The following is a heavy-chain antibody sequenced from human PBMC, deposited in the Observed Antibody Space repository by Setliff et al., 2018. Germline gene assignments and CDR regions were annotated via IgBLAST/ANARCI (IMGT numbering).Heavy chain of an antibody. Sequence: ASVKVSCKASGYTFTSYDINWVRQATGQGLEWMGWMNTNTGNPTYAQGFTGRFVFSLDTSVSTAYLQISSLKTEDTAVYYCARDNRGYAWDYYYYMDVWGKGTTVTVSS. J-gene: IGHJ6*03. CDR1: GYTFTSYD. V-gene: IGHV7-4-1*02. CDR2: MNTNTGNP. D-gene: IGHD2-15*01. CDR3: ARDNRGYAWDYYYYMDV.